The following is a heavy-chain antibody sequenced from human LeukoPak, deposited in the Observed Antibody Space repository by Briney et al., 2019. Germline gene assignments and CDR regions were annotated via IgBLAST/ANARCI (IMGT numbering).Heavy chain of an antibody. Sequence: GGSLRLSCAASGFTFSSYSMNWVRQAPGKGLEWVSYICNSRSYIYYADSVKGRFTISRDNAKNPLYLQMNSLRADVTAVYYCARGENNYGYYYFDYWGQGTLVTVSS. J-gene: IGHJ4*02. D-gene: IGHD5-18*01. V-gene: IGHV3-21*01. CDR1: GFTFSSYS. CDR2: ICNSRSYI. CDR3: ARGENNYGYYYFDY.